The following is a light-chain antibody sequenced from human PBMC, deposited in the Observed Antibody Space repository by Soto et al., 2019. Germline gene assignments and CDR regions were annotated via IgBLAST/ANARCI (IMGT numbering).Light chain of an antibody. CDR1: QSVSSN. CDR3: QQYNKWPPYT. CDR2: GAS. Sequence: EIVMTQSPANLSVSPGERATLSCGARQSVSSNLAWYQQKPGQGPRLLIYGASTRATGIPARFSGSGSGTEFTITISSLQAEDFAVYYCQQYNKWPPYTFGQGTKVEIK. V-gene: IGKV3-15*01. J-gene: IGKJ2*01.